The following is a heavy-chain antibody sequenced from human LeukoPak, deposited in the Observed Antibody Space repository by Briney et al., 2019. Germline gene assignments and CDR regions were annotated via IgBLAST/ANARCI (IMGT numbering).Heavy chain of an antibody. Sequence: SVKVSCKASGGTFSSYAISWVRQAPGQGLEWMGRIIPIFGTANYAQKFQGGVTITTDESTSTAYMELSSLRSEDTAVYYCARGVGYSSGWYEDYYFDYWGQGTLVTVSS. V-gene: IGHV1-69*05. D-gene: IGHD6-19*01. CDR2: IIPIFGTA. J-gene: IGHJ4*02. CDR1: GGTFSSYA. CDR3: ARGVGYSSGWYEDYYFDY.